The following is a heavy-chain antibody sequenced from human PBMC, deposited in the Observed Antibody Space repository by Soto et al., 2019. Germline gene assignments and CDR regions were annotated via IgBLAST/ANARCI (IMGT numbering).Heavy chain of an antibody. CDR3: VKGAAVAGYYYYGMDV. D-gene: IGHD6-19*01. J-gene: IGHJ6*02. CDR2: ISSNGGST. V-gene: IGHV3-64D*06. CDR1: GFTFSSYA. Sequence: PGGSLRLSCSASGFTFSSYAMHWVRQAPGKGLEYVSAISSNGGSTYYADSVKGRFTISRDNSKNTLYLQMSSLRAEDTAVYYCVKGAAVAGYYYYGMDVWGQGTTVTVSS.